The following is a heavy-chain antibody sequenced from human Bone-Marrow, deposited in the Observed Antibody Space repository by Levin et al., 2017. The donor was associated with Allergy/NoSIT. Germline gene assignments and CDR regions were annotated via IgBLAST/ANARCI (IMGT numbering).Heavy chain of an antibody. Sequence: GESLKISCAASGFTFSSYSMNWVRQAPGKGLEWVSSISSSSSYIYYADSVKGRFTISRDNAKNSLYLQMNSLRAEDTAVYYCARVITNGSGSYYYYYYGMDVWGQGTTVTVAS. V-gene: IGHV3-21*01. CDR2: ISSSSSYI. CDR1: GFTFSSYS. J-gene: IGHJ6*02. CDR3: ARVITNGSGSYYYYYYGMDV. D-gene: IGHD3-10*01.